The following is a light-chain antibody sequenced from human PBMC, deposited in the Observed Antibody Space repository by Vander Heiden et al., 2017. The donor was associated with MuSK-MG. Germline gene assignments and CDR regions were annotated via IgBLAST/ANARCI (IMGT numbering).Light chain of an antibody. Sequence: QSALTQPAPVSGSPGQSLTTSGTGTSSDVDGYTYGSGYQQHPGKAPKLMIYDVSNRPAGVSNRFSGSKSGNTASLTISGLQAEDEADYYCSSYTSSSTLVFGGGTKLTVL. V-gene: IGLV2-14*03. CDR2: DVS. CDR1: SSDVDGYTY. CDR3: SSYTSSSTLV. J-gene: IGLJ2*01.